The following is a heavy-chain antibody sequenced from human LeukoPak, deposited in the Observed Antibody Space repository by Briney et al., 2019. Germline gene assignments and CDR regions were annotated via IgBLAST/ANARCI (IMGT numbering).Heavy chain of an antibody. CDR3: ARGIAAAGPPYSYYYYMDV. D-gene: IGHD6-13*01. CDR2: INPNSGGT. CDR1: GYTFTNYA. Sequence: ASVKVSCKASGYTFTNYAINWVRQAPGQGLEWMGWINPNSGGTNYAQKFQGRVTMTRDTSISTAYMELSRLRSDDTAVYYCARGIAAAGPPYSYYYYMDVWGKGTTVTVSS. V-gene: IGHV1-2*02. J-gene: IGHJ6*03.